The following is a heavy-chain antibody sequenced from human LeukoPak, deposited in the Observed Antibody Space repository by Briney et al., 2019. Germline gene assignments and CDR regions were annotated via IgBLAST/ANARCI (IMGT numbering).Heavy chain of an antibody. CDR3: ARGLIIDIVVIPAAADYYHMDV. V-gene: IGHV1-18*01. CDR2: ISAYNGNT. Sequence: GASVKVSCKASGYTLTSYGISWVRQAPGQGLEWMGWISAYNGNTRYAQKLQGRVTMTTDSSTSTAYMELRSLRSDDTAVYYCARGLIIDIVVIPAAADYYHMDVWGKGTTVTVSS. CDR1: GYTLTSYG. D-gene: IGHD2-2*01. J-gene: IGHJ6*03.